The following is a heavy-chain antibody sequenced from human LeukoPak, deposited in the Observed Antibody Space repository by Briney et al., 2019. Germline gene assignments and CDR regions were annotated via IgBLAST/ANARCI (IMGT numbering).Heavy chain of an antibody. V-gene: IGHV5-51*01. CDR2: IYPGDSDT. D-gene: IGHD3-3*01. J-gene: IGHJ4*02. Sequence: KFGESLKISCKGSGYSFTSYWIGWVRQMPGKGLEWMGIIYPGDSDTRYSPSFQGQVTISADKSISTAYLQWSSLKASDTAMYYCARLYYDFWSGYYKPGGFDYWGQGTLVTVSS. CDR3: ARLYYDFWSGYYKPGGFDY. CDR1: GYSFTSYW.